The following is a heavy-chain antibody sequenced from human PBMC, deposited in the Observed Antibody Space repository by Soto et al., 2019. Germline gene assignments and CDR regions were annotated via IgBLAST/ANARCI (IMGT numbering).Heavy chain of an antibody. CDR2: ISFDGTNK. J-gene: IGHJ4*02. D-gene: IGHD3-16*01. CDR1: GFTFSSYA. CDR3: AKGPYDYIWGSLDY. V-gene: IGHV3-30*18. Sequence: QVQLVESGGGVVQPGRSLRLSCAASGFTFSSYAMHWVRQAPGKGLEWVAVISFDGTNKHYADSVKGRFTISRDSSKNTLYLQMNSLGAEDTAIYYCAKGPYDYIWGSLDYWGQGTLVTVYS.